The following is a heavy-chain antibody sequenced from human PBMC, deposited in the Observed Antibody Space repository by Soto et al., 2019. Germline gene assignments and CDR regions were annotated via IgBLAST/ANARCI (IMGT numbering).Heavy chain of an antibody. CDR1: GFTFSSYA. J-gene: IGHJ6*02. D-gene: IGHD6-13*01. CDR3: ARDRAAAEGSYYYYGMDV. Sequence: QVQLVESGGGVVQPGRSLRLSCAASGFTFSSYAMHWVRQAPGKGLEWVAVISYDGSNKYYADSVKGRFTISRDNSKKTLYLQMNSLRAEDTAVYYCARDRAAAEGSYYYYGMDVWGQGTTVTVSS. V-gene: IGHV3-30-3*01. CDR2: ISYDGSNK.